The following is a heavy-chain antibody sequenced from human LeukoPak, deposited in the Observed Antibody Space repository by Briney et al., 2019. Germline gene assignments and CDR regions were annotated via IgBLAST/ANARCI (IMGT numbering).Heavy chain of an antibody. CDR2: IYYSGSP. CDR3: ARSVEGYCSGGSCYSYYYYMDV. V-gene: IGHV4-59*01. D-gene: IGHD2-15*01. J-gene: IGHJ6*03. Sequence: SETLSLTCTVSGGSISSYYWSWIRQPPGKGLEWIGYIYYSGSPNYNPSLKSRVTISVDTSKNQFPLKLSSVTAADTAVYYCARSVEGYCSGGSCYSYYYYMDVWGKGTTVTVSS. CDR1: GGSISSYY.